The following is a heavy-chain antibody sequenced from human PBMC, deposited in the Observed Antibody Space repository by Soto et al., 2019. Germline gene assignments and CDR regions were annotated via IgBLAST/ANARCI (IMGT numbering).Heavy chain of an antibody. Sequence: SETLSLTCTVSGGSISSSNWWSWVRQPPGKGLEWIGYIYYSGSTYYNPSLKSRVTISVDTSKNQFSLKLSSVTAADTAVYYCARGPVYFDWLDHDYWGQGTLVTVSS. CDR2: IYYSGST. D-gene: IGHD3-9*01. CDR3: ARGPVYFDWLDHDY. J-gene: IGHJ4*02. CDR1: GGSISSSNW. V-gene: IGHV4-30-4*01.